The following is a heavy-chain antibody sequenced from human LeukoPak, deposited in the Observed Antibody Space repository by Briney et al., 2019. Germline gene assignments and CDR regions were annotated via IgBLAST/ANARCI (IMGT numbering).Heavy chain of an antibody. CDR2: IKSKFDGGTS. CDR1: GFTFNDAW. V-gene: IGHV3-15*01. CDR3: TTGYPPDY. Sequence: GGSLRLSCAASGFTFNDAWMSWVRQAPGKWREWDSSIKSKFDGGTSDYAAPVASRFTISRHDSKNKLYLQMNSLKTEDTAVYFCTTGYPPDYWGQGTLVTVSS. J-gene: IGHJ4*02. D-gene: IGHD2-2*01.